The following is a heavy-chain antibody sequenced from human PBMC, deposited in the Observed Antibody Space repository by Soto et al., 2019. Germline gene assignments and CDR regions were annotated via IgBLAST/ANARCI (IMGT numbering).Heavy chain of an antibody. J-gene: IGHJ2*01. CDR1: GFTFSSYA. V-gene: IGHV3-30-3*01. CDR2: ISYDGSNK. CDR3: ARDGHWGIANWYFDL. Sequence: QVQLVESGGGVVQPGRSLRLSCAASGFTFSSYAMHWVRQAPGKGLEWVAVISYDGSNKYYADSVKGRFTISRDNSKTTLYLQMNSLRAEDTAVYYCARDGHWGIANWYFDLWGRGTLVTVSS. D-gene: IGHD3-16*01.